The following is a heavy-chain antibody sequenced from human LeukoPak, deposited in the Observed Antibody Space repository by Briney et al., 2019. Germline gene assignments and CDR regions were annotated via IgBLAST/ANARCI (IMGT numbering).Heavy chain of an antibody. D-gene: IGHD3-3*01. CDR3: ARVLAYYDFWSGYLDY. Sequence: ASVKVSCKASGGTFSSYAISWVRQAPGQGLEWMGGIIPIFGTANYAQKFQGRVTITADESTSTAYMELSSLRSEDTAVYYCARVLAYYDFWSGYLDYWGQGTLVTVSS. CDR2: IIPIFGTA. V-gene: IGHV1-69*01. J-gene: IGHJ4*02. CDR1: GGTFSSYA.